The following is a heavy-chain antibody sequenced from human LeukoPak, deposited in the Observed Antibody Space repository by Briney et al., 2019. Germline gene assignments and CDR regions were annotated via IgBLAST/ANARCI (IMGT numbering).Heavy chain of an antibody. D-gene: IGHD5-12*01. CDR3: TTSLSGYDPPVDV. V-gene: IGHV3-15*01. CDR2: IKSKTDGGTT. CDR1: GFTFSNAW. Sequence: GGSLRLSCAASGFTFSNAWMSWVRQAPGKGLEWVGRIKSKTDGGTTDYAAPVKGRFTISRDDSKNTLYLQMNSLKTEDTAVYYCTTSLSGYDPPVDVWGKGTTVTVPS. J-gene: IGHJ6*04.